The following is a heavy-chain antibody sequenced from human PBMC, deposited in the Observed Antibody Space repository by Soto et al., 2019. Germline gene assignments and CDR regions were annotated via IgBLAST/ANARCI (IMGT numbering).Heavy chain of an antibody. Sequence: QVQLVQSGPEVKRPGASLEVSCKASGYPFTDYYTHWVRQAPGRGPEWMGWVDPKNGETHYVWKFEGSVTMTRETSINRAYMELSRLTYYDTAVYYCARRPKWHGLVPDYGLDVWGQGTTVAVSS. D-gene: IGHD6-19*01. CDR3: ARRPKWHGLVPDYGLDV. CDR1: GYPFTDYY. V-gene: IGHV1-2*02. CDR2: VDPKNGET. J-gene: IGHJ6*02.